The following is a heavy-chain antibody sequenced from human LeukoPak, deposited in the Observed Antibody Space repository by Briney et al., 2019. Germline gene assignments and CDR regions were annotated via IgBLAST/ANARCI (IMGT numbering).Heavy chain of an antibody. CDR3: AKSAYYDSSGYYGGEYMDV. J-gene: IGHJ6*03. Sequence: GGSLRLSCAASGFTFSSYAMNWVRQAPGKGLEWVSAISGSGGSTYYADSVKGRFTISRDNSKNTLYLQMNSLRAEDTAVYYCAKSAYYDSSGYYGGEYMDVWGKGTTVAVSS. V-gene: IGHV3-23*01. CDR1: GFTFSSYA. CDR2: ISGSGGST. D-gene: IGHD3-22*01.